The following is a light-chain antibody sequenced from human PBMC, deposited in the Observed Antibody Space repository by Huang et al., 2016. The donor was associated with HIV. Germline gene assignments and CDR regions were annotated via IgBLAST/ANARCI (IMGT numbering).Light chain of an antibody. CDR3: QHYDTIRDT. CDR2: VGS. CDR1: QTVSSTY. J-gene: IGKJ2*01. Sequence: IVLTQSPGTLSLSPGESATLSCRASQTVSSTYLTWYQQKPGQAPRRLIYVGSSRSTGIPDMFSGSGTGTDFTLAISRLQPEDFAVYYCQHYDTIRDTFGQGTKLEIK. V-gene: IGKV3-20*01.